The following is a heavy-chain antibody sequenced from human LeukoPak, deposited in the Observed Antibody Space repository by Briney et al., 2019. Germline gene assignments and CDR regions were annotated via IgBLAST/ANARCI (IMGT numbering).Heavy chain of an antibody. CDR2: IKGDGSST. J-gene: IGHJ4*02. V-gene: IGHV3-74*01. CDR3: ARDGYSFGHDFDY. D-gene: IGHD5-18*01. CDR1: GFTFSSYW. Sequence: GGSLRLSCAASGFTFSSYWIHWVRHTPGKGLVWVSRIKGDGSSTSYADSVKGRFTISRDNAKNTLYLQMNSLRAEDTAVYYCARDGYSFGHDFDYWGQGTLVTVSS.